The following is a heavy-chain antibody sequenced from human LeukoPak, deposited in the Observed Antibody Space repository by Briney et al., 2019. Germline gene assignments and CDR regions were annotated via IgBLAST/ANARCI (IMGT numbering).Heavy chain of an antibody. CDR1: GGSISTYF. D-gene: IGHD2-8*01. J-gene: IGHJ4*02. V-gene: IGHV4-59*01. Sequence: SETLSLTCTVSGGSISTYFWSWIRQPPGKGLEWIGYIYYSGSTNYNPSLKSRVTISLDTSKNQFSLKLSSVTAADTAVYYCARRSLRMGFNYWGQGTLVTVSS. CDR3: ARRSLRMGFNY. CDR2: IYYSGST.